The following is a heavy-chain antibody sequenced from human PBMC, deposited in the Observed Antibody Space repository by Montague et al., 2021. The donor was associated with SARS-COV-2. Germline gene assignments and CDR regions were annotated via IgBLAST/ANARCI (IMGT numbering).Heavy chain of an antibody. CDR1: GGSFSGYY. D-gene: IGHD3-10*01. CDR3: AMPMVRGSGHAFDI. J-gene: IGHJ3*02. CDR2: INHSGST. V-gene: IGHV4-34*01. Sequence: SETLSLTCAVYGGSFSGYYWSWIRQPPGKGLEWIGEINHSGSTNYNPSLKSRVTISVDTSKSQFSLKLSSVTAADTAVYYCAMPMVRGSGHAFDIWGQGTMVTVSS.